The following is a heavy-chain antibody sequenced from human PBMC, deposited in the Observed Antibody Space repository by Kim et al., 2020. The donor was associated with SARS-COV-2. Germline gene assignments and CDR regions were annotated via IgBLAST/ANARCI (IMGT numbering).Heavy chain of an antibody. CDR1: GGSISSSPYF. D-gene: IGHD5-12*01. Sequence: SETLSLTCTVSGGSISSSPYFWAWIRQPPGKGLEWIGTISNGGDTYYNLSLKSRVTISGDTSKNQFSVRLNSVTAADTAVYYCARLEYNYRGDRWGKGTL. CDR2: ISNGGDT. V-gene: IGHV4-39*01. CDR3: ARLEYNYRGDR. J-gene: IGHJ4*02.